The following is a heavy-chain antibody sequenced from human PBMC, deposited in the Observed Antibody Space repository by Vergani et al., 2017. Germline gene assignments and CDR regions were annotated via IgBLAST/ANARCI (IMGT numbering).Heavy chain of an antibody. D-gene: IGHD1-26*01. CDR2: INHSGGT. CDR3: ARQTEGDHYYYYLDA. CDR1: GDSLRGHY. J-gene: IGHJ6*03. Sequence: QVQLRQWGAGLVKPSETLSLTCGIYGDSLRGHYWSWIRQSPGKGLEWIGQINHSGGTNYNPSLKSRVTISQDASKNVFSLRMTSVTAADTAVYYCARQTEGDHYYYYLDAWAKGAAVTVSS. V-gene: IGHV4-34*02.